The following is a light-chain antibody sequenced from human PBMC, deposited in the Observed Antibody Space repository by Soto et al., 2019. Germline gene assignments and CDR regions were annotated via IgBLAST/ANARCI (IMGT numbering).Light chain of an antibody. J-gene: IGLJ1*01. CDR1: SSNIGAGFD. V-gene: IGLV1-40*01. Sequence: QAVVTQPPSVSGAPGQRVTISCTGSSSNIGAGFDVHWYQQLPGTAPKLLIYGNVDRPSGVPDRFSGSKSGTSASLAITGLQAEDEADYYCQSYDSSLSGYVFGTGTMVTVL. CDR2: GNV. CDR3: QSYDSSLSGYV.